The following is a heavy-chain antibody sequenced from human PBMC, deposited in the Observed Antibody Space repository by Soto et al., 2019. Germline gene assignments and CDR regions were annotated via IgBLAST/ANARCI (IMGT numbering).Heavy chain of an antibody. D-gene: IGHD1-26*01. J-gene: IGHJ6*02. CDR2: IIPIFGTA. Sequence: ASVKVSCKASGGTFSSYAISWVRQAPGQGLEWMGGIIPIFGTANYAQKFQGRVTITADESTSTAYMELSSLRSEDTAVYYCARAYSGRIVGPNYYYGMDVWGQGTTVTVSS. CDR1: GGTFSSYA. CDR3: ARAYSGRIVGPNYYYGMDV. V-gene: IGHV1-69*13.